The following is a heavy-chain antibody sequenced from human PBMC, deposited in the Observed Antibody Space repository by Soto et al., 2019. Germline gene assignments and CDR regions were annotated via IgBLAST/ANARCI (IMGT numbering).Heavy chain of an antibody. J-gene: IGHJ5*02. D-gene: IGHD2-2*01. CDR3: AMEMGHCTSTNCYASFGP. V-gene: IGHV4-38-2*01. Sequence: PSETLSLTCGVSGYSISSGYYWVWMRQPPGKGLEWIGTIFHTGRSYYNSALQSRVTMSVDTSKNEFSLDLRSVTAADTATYFCAMEMGHCTSTNCYASFGPWGQGTLVTVSS. CDR2: IFHTGRS. CDR1: GYSISSGYY.